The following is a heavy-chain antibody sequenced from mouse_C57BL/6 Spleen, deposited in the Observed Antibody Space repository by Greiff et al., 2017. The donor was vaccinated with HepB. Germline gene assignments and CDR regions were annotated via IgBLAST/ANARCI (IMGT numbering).Heavy chain of an antibody. CDR1: GFTFSSYA. Sequence: EVKLVESGGGLVKPGGSLKLSCAASGFTFSSYAMSWVRQTPEKRLEWVATISDGGSYTYYPDNVKGRFTISRDNAKNNLYLQMSHLKSEDTAMYYCARDHSHYYGSSYRAMDYWGQGTSVTVSS. V-gene: IGHV5-4*01. D-gene: IGHD1-1*01. J-gene: IGHJ4*01. CDR3: ARDHSHYYGSSYRAMDY. CDR2: ISDGGSYT.